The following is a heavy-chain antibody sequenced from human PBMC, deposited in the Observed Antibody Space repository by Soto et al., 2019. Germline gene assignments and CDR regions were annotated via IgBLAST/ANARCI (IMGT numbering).Heavy chain of an antibody. Sequence: PXESLNISCKGCGWSFPSYWIGWVRQMPGKGLDGMGIIYPGDSDTRYSPSFQGQVTISADKSISTAYLQWSSLKASDTAMYYCARLPYYDSSGYSRDNGPNYYYYYGMDVWGQGTTVTVSS. J-gene: IGHJ6*02. D-gene: IGHD3-22*01. CDR2: IYPGDSDT. V-gene: IGHV5-51*01. CDR1: GWSFPSYW. CDR3: ARLPYYDSSGYSRDNGPNYYYYYGMDV.